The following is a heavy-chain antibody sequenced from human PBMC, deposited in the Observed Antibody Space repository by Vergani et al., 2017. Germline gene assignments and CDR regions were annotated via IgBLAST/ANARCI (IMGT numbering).Heavy chain of an antibody. J-gene: IGHJ4*02. Sequence: QVQLVESGGGVVQPGRSLRLSCAASGFTFSSYGMHWVRQAPGKGLEWVAVIWYDGSNKYYADSVKGRFTISRDNSKNTLYLQMNSLRAEDTAVYYCAKGTTMIVVVITPDYWGQGTLVTVSS. CDR1: GFTFSSYG. CDR2: IWYDGSNK. D-gene: IGHD3-22*01. CDR3: AKGTTMIVVVITPDY. V-gene: IGHV3-33*06.